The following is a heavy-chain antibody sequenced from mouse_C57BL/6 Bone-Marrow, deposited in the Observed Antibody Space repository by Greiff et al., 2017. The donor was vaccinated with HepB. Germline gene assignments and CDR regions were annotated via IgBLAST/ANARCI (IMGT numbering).Heavy chain of an antibody. Sequence: EVQLQQSGPELVKPGASVKISCKASGYSFTDYNVNWVKQSNGKSLEWIGVINPNYGTTSYNQKFKGKATLTVDQSSSTAYMQLNSLTSEDSAVYYCARGDGYFSYWYFDVWGTGTTVTVSS. CDR2: INPNYGTT. D-gene: IGHD2-3*01. J-gene: IGHJ1*03. V-gene: IGHV1-39*01. CDR1: GYSFTDYN. CDR3: ARGDGYFSYWYFDV.